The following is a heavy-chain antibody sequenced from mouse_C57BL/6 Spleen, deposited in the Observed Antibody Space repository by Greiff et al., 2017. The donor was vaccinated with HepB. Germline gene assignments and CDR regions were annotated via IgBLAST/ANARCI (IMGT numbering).Heavy chain of an antibody. D-gene: IGHD1-1*01. V-gene: IGHV3-6*01. CDR2: ISYDGSN. CDR1: GYSITSGYY. J-gene: IGHJ2*01. CDR3: ARDRDYYYGSSLDY. Sequence: VQLKESGPGLVKPSQSLSLTCSVTGYSITSGYYWNWIRQFPGTKLEWMGYISYDGSNNYNPSLKNRISITRDTSKNQLFLKLNSVTTEDTATYYCARDRDYYYGSSLDYWGQGTTLTVSS.